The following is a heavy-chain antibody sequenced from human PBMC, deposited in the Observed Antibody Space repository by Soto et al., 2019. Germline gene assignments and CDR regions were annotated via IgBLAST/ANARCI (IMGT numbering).Heavy chain of an antibody. D-gene: IGHD3-3*01. CDR3: ARGVWSGHRDY. J-gene: IGHJ4*02. CDR2: IYYSGST. V-gene: IGHV4-30-4*01. CDR1: GGSISSGDYY. Sequence: PSETLSLTCTVSGGSISSGDYYWSWIRQPPGKGLEWIGYIYYSGSTYYNPSLKSRVTISVDTSKNQFSLKLSSVTAADTAVYYCARGVWSGHRDYWGQGTLVTVSS.